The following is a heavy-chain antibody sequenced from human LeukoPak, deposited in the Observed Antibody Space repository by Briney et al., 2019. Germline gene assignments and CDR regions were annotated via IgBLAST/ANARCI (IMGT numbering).Heavy chain of an antibody. CDR2: IYYSGST. V-gene: IGHV4-39*07. J-gene: IGHJ3*02. CDR3: ARDHALPYASGLAFDI. Sequence: PSETLSLTCTVSGGSISSSSYYWGWIRQPPGKGLEWIGSIYYSGSTYYNPSLKSRVTISVDTSKNRFSLKLSSVTAADTAVYYCARDHALPYASGLAFDIWGQGTMVTVSS. D-gene: IGHD2-8*01. CDR1: GGSISSSSYY.